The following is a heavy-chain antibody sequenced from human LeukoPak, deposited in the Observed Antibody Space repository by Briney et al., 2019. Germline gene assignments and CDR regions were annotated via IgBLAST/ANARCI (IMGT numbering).Heavy chain of an antibody. Sequence: GGSLRLSCAASGFTFSSYEMNWVRQAAGKGLEWVSYISSSGSTIYYADSVKGRFTISRDNAKNSLYLQMNTLSAEDTAVYYCAREPNTYGDFLFDYWGQGTLVTVSS. CDR1: GFTFSSYE. D-gene: IGHD4-17*01. CDR3: AREPNTYGDFLFDY. V-gene: IGHV3-48*03. CDR2: ISSSGSTI. J-gene: IGHJ4*02.